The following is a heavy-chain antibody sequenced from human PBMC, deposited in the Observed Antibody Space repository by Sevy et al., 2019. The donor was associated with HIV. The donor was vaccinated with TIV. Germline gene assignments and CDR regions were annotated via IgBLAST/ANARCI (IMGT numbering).Heavy chain of an antibody. D-gene: IGHD1-26*01. CDR2: ISHDGINE. J-gene: IGHJ6*02. V-gene: IGHV3-30*18. CDR1: GFSFSYYG. CDR3: ANAYSGSYSHAYLYALDV. Sequence: GGSLRLSCIGSGFSFSYYGIHWVRQAPGKGLDWVALISHDGINEYYADSVKGRFTISRDNSKNTVYLEMNSLRNEDTAIYFCANAYSGSYSHAYLYALDVWGQGTTVTVSS.